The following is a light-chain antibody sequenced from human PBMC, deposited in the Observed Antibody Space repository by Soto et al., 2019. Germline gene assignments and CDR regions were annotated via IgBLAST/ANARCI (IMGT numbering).Light chain of an antibody. CDR1: QSVSSY. J-gene: IGKJ5*01. CDR2: DAS. Sequence: EIVLTQSPATLSLSPGEGATLSCRASQSVSSYLAWYQQKPGQAPRLLIYDASNRATGIPARFSGSGSGTDFTLTISSLEPEDFAVYYCQQRGDWPPITFGQGTRLEI. V-gene: IGKV3-11*01. CDR3: QQRGDWPPIT.